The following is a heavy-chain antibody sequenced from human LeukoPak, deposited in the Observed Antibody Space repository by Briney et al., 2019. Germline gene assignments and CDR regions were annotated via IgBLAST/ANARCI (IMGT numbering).Heavy chain of an antibody. V-gene: IGHV3-33*03. CDR3: AKESGDDSSGYYEVFDY. Sequence: PGRSLRLSCAASGFIFSTYGIHWVRQAPGKGLEWVAVIWHDGSNKYYADSVKGRFTISRDNSKNTLYLQMNSLRAEDTAVYYCAKESGDDSSGYYEVFDYWGQGTLVTVSS. J-gene: IGHJ4*02. CDR1: GFIFSTYG. CDR2: IWHDGSNK. D-gene: IGHD3-22*01.